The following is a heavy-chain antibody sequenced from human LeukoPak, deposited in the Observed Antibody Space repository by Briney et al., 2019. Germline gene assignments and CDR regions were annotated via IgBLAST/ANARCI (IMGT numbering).Heavy chain of an antibody. V-gene: IGHV4-34*01. J-gene: IGHJ6*03. Sequence: TETLSLTCAVYGGSFSGYYWSWIRQPPGKGLEWIGEINHSGSTNYNPSLKSRVTISVDTSKNQFSLKLSSVTAADTAVYYCARGTPEYCSGGSCYYPPSFYYYMDVWGKGTTVTVSS. CDR2: INHSGST. CDR3: ARGTPEYCSGGSCYYPPSFYYYMDV. CDR1: GGSFSGYY. D-gene: IGHD2-15*01.